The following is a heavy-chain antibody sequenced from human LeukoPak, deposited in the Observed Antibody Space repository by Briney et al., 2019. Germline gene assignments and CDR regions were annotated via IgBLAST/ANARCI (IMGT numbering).Heavy chain of an antibody. CDR2: IYYSGST. J-gene: IGHJ4*02. V-gene: IGHV4-39*02. CDR1: GGPISSSSYY. Sequence: SETLSLTCTVSGGPISSSSYYWGWIRQPPGKGLEWIGSIYYSGSTYYNPSLKSRVTISVDTSKNQFSLKLSSVTAADTAVYYCAREWIQLWLRRWDFDYWGQGTLVTVSS. CDR3: AREWIQLWLRRWDFDY. D-gene: IGHD5-18*01.